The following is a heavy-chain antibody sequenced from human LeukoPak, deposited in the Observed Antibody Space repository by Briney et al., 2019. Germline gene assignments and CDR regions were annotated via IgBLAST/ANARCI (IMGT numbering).Heavy chain of an antibody. D-gene: IGHD5-12*01. J-gene: IGHJ4*02. CDR1: GYTFTSYY. V-gene: IGHV1-46*01. CDR2: INPSGGST. Sequence: GASVKVSCKASGYTFTSYYMHWVRQAPGQGLEWMGIINPSGGSTSYAQKFQGRVTMTRDTSTSTVYMELSSLRSEDTAVYYCARDIPPSYSGYDRTLPDYWGQGTLVTVSS. CDR3: ARDIPPSYSGYDRTLPDY.